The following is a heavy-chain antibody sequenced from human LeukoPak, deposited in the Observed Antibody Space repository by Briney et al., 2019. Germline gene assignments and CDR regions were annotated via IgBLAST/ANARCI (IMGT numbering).Heavy chain of an antibody. Sequence: SETLSLTCTVSGASISSYYWSWIRQPPGKGLEWTGYIYYSGSTNYNPSLKSRVTISVDTSKNQFSLKLSSVTAADTAMYYCARDRFYGYWGQGTLVTVSS. J-gene: IGHJ4*02. CDR2: IYYSGST. V-gene: IGHV4-59*01. D-gene: IGHD2/OR15-2a*01. CDR3: ARDRFYGY. CDR1: GASISSYY.